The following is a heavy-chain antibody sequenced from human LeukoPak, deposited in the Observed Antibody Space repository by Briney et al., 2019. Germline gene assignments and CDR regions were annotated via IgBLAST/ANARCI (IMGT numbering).Heavy chain of an antibody. CDR2: INPNSGGT. CDR3: ARASERSGSYEPRGFGY. D-gene: IGHD1-26*01. Sequence: ASVKVSCKASGYTFTGYYMHWVRQAPGQGLEWMGWINPNSGGTNYAQKFQGRVTMTRDTSISTAYMELSSLTSEDTAVYYCARASERSGSYEPRGFGYWGQGTLVTVSS. V-gene: IGHV1-2*02. J-gene: IGHJ4*02. CDR1: GYTFTGYY.